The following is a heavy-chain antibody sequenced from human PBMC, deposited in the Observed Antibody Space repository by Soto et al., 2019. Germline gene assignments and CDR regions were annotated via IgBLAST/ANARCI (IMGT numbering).Heavy chain of an antibody. Sequence: PXQTPSDPSAISWDSLSLHIAACNSIRHSPWRGLEWLGRTYYRSKWYNDYAVSVKSRITINPDTSKNQFSLQLNSVTPEDTAVYYCARDGGYSYGWSYYGMDVWGQGTTVTVSS. J-gene: IGHJ6*02. CDR1: WDSLSLHIAA. D-gene: IGHD5-18*01. V-gene: IGHV6-1*01. CDR3: ARDGGYSYGWSYYGMDV. CDR2: TYYRSKWYN.